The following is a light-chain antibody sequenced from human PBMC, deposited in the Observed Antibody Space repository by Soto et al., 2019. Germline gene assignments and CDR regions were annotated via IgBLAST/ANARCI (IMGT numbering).Light chain of an antibody. V-gene: IGKV3-15*01. J-gene: IGKJ1*01. Sequence: EIVLTQSPATLSVSLGDSATLSCRASQSVSLSLAWFQMRPGQPPRLLIYGASTRATDIPARFSGSGSGTDFTITISSLQSEDFAVYFCQQYHIWPSWTFGQGTKVEHK. CDR1: QSVSLS. CDR3: QQYHIWPSWT. CDR2: GAS.